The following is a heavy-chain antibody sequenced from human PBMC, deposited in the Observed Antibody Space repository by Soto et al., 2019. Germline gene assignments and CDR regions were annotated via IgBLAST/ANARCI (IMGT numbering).Heavy chain of an antibody. CDR3: AGDAYHYASGF. CDR1: GFRFGDHY. D-gene: IGHD3-10*01. V-gene: IGHV3-11*01. CDR2: ISGDATTT. J-gene: IGHJ4*02. Sequence: QVELVESGGGLVEPGGSLRLSCAASGFRFGDHYMTWIRQAPGKGVEWVSKISGDATTTYYADSVKDRFTVSRDNAKNSLSLQMDSLRAEDTAVYYCAGDAYHYASGFWGQGTLVTVSS.